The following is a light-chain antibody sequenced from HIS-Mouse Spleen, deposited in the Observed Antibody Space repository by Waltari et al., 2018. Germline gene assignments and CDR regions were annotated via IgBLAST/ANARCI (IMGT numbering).Light chain of an antibody. V-gene: IGKV1-5*03. J-gene: IGKJ4*01. CDR2: KAS. Sequence: LQMTQSPSPLSASVGDRVNLTCRASQSISSWLAWYQQKPGKAPKLLIYKASSLESGVPSRFSGSGSGTEFTLTISSLQPDDFATYYCQQYNSYSPSTFGGGTKVEIK. CDR1: QSISSW. CDR3: QQYNSYSPST.